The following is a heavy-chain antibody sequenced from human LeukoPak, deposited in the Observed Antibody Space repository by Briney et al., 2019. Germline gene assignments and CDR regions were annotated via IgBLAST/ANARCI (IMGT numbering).Heavy chain of an antibody. Sequence: ASVKVSCKASGYTFTTYGISWLRQAPGQGLEWMGWISTYNGDTNYAQKLQGRVTLTTDTSTSTVYMELRGLRSDDTAVYYCARRGSVETPMSNWEWWYWGQGTLVTVSS. CDR1: GYTFTTYG. CDR3: ARRGSVETPMSNWEWWY. V-gene: IGHV1-18*01. D-gene: IGHD5-18*01. CDR2: ISTYNGDT. J-gene: IGHJ4*02.